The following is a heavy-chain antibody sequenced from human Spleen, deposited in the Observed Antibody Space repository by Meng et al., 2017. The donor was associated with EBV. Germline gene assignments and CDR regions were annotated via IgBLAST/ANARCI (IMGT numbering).Heavy chain of an antibody. CDR3: ATEGYCSGGSCASPNWFDP. CDR1: VFPFRKYS. CDR2: ISSSTSDT. Sequence: EVQLVESGGXLVKPGGXLRLSCAASVFPFRKYSMNWVRQAPGKGLEWVSYISSSTSDTYYADSVKGRFTISRDNTKNSLYLQMNSLRVEDTAVYFCATEGYCSGGSCASPNWFDPWGQGTLVTVSS. D-gene: IGHD2-15*01. V-gene: IGHV3-21*01. J-gene: IGHJ5*02.